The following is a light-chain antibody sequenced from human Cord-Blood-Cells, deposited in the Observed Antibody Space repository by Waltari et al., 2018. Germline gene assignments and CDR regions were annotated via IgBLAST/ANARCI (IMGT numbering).Light chain of an antibody. CDR1: QSISSW. CDR3: QQYNSYSRT. V-gene: IGKV1-5*03. CDR2: KAS. J-gene: IGKJ1*01. Sequence: DIQMTQSPSTLSPSVGYRVTFTSLASQSISSWLAWYQQKPGKAPKLLIYKASSLESGVPSRFSGSGSGTEFTLTISSLQPDDFATYYCQQYNSYSRTFGQGTKVEIK.